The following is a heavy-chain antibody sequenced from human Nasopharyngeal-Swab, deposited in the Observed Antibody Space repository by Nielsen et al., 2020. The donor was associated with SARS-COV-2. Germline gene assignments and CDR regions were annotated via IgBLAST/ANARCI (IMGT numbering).Heavy chain of an antibody. D-gene: IGHD3-22*01. J-gene: IGHJ4*02. V-gene: IGHV3-74*01. CDR1: GFTFSNSW. CDR2: INSDGSTI. Sequence: GGSLRLSCAASGFTFSNSWMHWVRQAPGKGLVWVSRINSDGSTINYADAVAGRFTISRDNAKDTLYLQLNSLRVEDTAVYYYALAGYYRFDYWGQGSLVTVSS. CDR3: ALAGYYRFDY.